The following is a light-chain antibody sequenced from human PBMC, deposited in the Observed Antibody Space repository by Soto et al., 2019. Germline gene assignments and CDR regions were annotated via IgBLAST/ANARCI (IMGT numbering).Light chain of an antibody. CDR2: EVT. Sequence: QSALTQPASVSGSPGQSITISCTGTSSDVGTYDYVSWYKQHPGKAPELMIYEVTNRPSGVPDRFSGSKSGNTASLTISGLQAEDESDYYCSSYTTSSTVEFGGGTKVTVL. CDR1: SSDVGTYDY. CDR3: SSYTTSSTVE. J-gene: IGLJ2*01. V-gene: IGLV2-14*01.